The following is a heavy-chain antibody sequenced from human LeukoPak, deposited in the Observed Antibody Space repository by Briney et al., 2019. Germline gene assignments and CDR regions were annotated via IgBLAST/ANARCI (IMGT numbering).Heavy chain of an antibody. CDR3: AKDLTGKIDY. CDR1: GGSFSGYY. CDR2: INHSGST. J-gene: IGHJ4*02. D-gene: IGHD7-27*01. Sequence: SETLSLTCAVYGGSFSGYYWSWIRQPPGKGLEWIGEINHSGSTNYNPSLKSRVTISVDTSKNQFSLKLSSVTAADTAVYYCAKDLTGKIDYWGQGTLVTVSS. V-gene: IGHV4-34*01.